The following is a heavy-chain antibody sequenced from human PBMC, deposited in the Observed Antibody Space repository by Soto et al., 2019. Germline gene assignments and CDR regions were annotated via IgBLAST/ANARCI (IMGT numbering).Heavy chain of an antibody. D-gene: IGHD6-13*01. CDR1: GDSVSSNSAA. Sequence: QTLSLTCAISGDSVSSNSAAWNWIRQSPSRGLEWLGRTYYRSKWYNDYAVSVKSRITINPDTSKNQFSLQLNSVTPEDTAVYYCARGGGQQLAFWFDPWGQGTLVTVSS. J-gene: IGHJ5*02. CDR3: ARGGGQQLAFWFDP. CDR2: TYYRSKWYN. V-gene: IGHV6-1*01.